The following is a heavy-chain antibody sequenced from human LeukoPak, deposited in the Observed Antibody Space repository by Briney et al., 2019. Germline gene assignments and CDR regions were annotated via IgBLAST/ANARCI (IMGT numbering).Heavy chain of an antibody. CDR2: IYPGDSDT. J-gene: IGHJ4*02. V-gene: IGHV5-51*01. D-gene: IGHD3-22*01. CDR1: GYSFTSYW. CDR3: ARLDSSGYYSCDY. Sequence: GESLKISCEGSGYSFTSYWIAWVRQMPGKGLEWMGSIYPGDSDTRYSPSFQGQVTISADKSITTAYLQWSSLEASDTAMYYCARLDSSGYYSCDYWGQGTLVTVSS.